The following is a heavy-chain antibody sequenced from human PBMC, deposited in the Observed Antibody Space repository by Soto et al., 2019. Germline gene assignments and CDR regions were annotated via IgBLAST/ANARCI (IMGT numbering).Heavy chain of an antibody. CDR2: ISGSGGIT. J-gene: IGHJ4*02. CDR3: AKDRGVAFFDY. D-gene: IGHD5-12*01. CDR1: GFTLSSYA. V-gene: IGHV3-23*01. Sequence: PVWSLRLSFAASGFTLSSYAMSWVRQAPGKGLEWVSAISGSGGITYYAGSVKGRFTISRDNSKNTLYLQMNSPRAEDTAVYYCAKDRGVAFFDYWRQGTLVTVSS.